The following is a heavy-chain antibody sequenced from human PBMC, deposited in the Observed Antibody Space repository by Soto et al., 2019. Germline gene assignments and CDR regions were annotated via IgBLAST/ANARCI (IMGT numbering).Heavy chain of an antibody. V-gene: IGHV1-2*02. Sequence: QVQLVQSGAEVKKPGASVKVSCKASGYTFTGNYMHWVRQAPGQGLEWMGWINPNSGGTNYGQKLQGRVTVTRDTSISTAYMELSRLRSDDTAVYYCARDGDSSSPFDIWGQGTMVTVSS. CDR1: GYTFTGNY. J-gene: IGHJ3*02. CDR2: INPNSGGT. CDR3: ARDGDSSSPFDI. D-gene: IGHD6-6*01.